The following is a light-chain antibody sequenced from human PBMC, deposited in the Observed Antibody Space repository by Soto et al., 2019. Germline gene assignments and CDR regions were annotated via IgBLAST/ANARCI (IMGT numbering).Light chain of an antibody. V-gene: IGKV1-5*01. CDR2: DAS. CDR3: QQYSTFPRT. CDR1: QSFSKW. J-gene: IGKJ1*01. Sequence: DIQRTQSPSTLSASVGDRVVITCRASQSFSKWLAWYQQKPGRAPNFLIYDASTLESGVPSRFSGSGSGTEFTLTITNLQPDDFATFYCQQYSTFPRTFGQGTKVDIK.